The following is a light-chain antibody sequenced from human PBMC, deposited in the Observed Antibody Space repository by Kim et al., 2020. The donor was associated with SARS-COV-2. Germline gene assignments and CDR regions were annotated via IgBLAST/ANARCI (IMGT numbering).Light chain of an antibody. CDR1: SGSSADNY. CDR2: EDD. J-gene: IGLJ2*01. CDR3: QSYNRDNVI. Sequence: GKTVTISCTRSSGSSADNYVQWYQQRPGGGPTTVIYEDDQRPSGVSDRFSGSIDNSSNSASLTISGLRTEDEADYYCQSYNRDNVIFGGGTQLTVL. V-gene: IGLV6-57*03.